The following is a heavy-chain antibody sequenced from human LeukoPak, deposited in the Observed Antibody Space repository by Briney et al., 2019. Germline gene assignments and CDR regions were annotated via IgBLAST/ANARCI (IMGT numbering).Heavy chain of an antibody. J-gene: IGHJ4*02. Sequence: GASVKVSCKASGGTFSSYAISWVRQAPGQGLEWMGRIIPILGITNYAQKLQGRVTMTTDTSTSTAYMGLRSLRSDDTAVYYCARGNPSSHWGQGTLVTVSS. CDR1: GGTFSSYA. V-gene: IGHV1-69*04. CDR3: ARGNPSSH. CDR2: IIPILGIT.